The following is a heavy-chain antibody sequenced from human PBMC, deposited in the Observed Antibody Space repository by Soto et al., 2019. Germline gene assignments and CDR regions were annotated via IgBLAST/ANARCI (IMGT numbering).Heavy chain of an antibody. CDR2: IIPIFGTA. J-gene: IGHJ2*01. V-gene: IGHV1-69*12. CDR1: GGTFSSYT. Sequence: QVQLVQSGAEVKKPGSSVTVSCKASGGTFSSYTISWVRQAPGQGLEWMGGIIPIFGTANYAQKFQGRVTITADESTSTAYMELSSLRSEDTAVYCCARGNHRWLQLWYFDLWGRGILVTVAS. D-gene: IGHD5-12*01. CDR3: ARGNHRWLQLWYFDL.